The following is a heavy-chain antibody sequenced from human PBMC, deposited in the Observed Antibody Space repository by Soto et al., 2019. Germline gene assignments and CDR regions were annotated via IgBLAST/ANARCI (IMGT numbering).Heavy chain of an antibody. Sequence: GWPLWSSCGASGFTFSTDAMHWLRHAQAEGLDWVAVTSYDGTNKYYAVSVKPRFTITTDNSNTTPYLQMKSLRPADTAVYYCARDALRPGYSGYDYFDYWGQGPQVTV. CDR2: TSYDGTNK. J-gene: IGHJ4*02. CDR1: GFTFSTDA. CDR3: ARDALRPGYSGYDYFDY. V-gene: IGHV3-30-3*01. D-gene: IGHD5-12*01.